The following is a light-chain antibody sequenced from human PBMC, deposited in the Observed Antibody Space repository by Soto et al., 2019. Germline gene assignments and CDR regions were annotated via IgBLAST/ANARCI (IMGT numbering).Light chain of an antibody. Sequence: EIVLTQSPGTLSLSPGERATLSCRASQSVSSNLAWYQQKPGQAPRLLIYDASNRATGIPARFSGSGSGTDFTLTISSLEPEDFAVYYCQHRSNWPPWTFGQGTKVDIK. V-gene: IGKV3-11*01. J-gene: IGKJ1*01. CDR3: QHRSNWPPWT. CDR1: QSVSSN. CDR2: DAS.